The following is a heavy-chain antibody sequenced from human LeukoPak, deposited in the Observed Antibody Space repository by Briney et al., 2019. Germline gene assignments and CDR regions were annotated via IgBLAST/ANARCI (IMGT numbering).Heavy chain of an antibody. V-gene: IGHV1-69*05. CDR1: GGTFSSYA. Sequence: SVKVSCKASGGTFSSYAISWVRQAPGQGLEWMGGIIPIFGTANYAQKFQGRVTMTRNTSISTAYMELSSLRSEDTAVYYCARGANPYHYYGSGSPRDFDYWGQGTLVTVSS. CDR2: IIPIFGTA. J-gene: IGHJ4*02. CDR3: ARGANPYHYYGSGSPRDFDY. D-gene: IGHD3-10*01.